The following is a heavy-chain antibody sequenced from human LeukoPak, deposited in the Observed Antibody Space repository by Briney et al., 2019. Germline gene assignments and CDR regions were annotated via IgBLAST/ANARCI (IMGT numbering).Heavy chain of an antibody. CDR1: GGSISSYY. V-gene: IGHV4-34*01. Sequence: SETLSLTCTVSGGSISSYYWSWIRQPPGKGLEWIGEINHSGSTNYNPSLKSRVTISVDTSKNQFSLKLSSVTAADTAVYYCARRGAAGTGIHYYYYMDVWGKGTTVTISS. J-gene: IGHJ6*03. CDR3: ARRGAAGTGIHYYYYMDV. CDR2: INHSGST. D-gene: IGHD6-13*01.